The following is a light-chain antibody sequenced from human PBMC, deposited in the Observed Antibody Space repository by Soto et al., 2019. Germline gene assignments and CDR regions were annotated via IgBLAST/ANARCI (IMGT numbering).Light chain of an antibody. CDR1: QAGRSSH. CDR3: QQYGRSSWT. J-gene: IGKJ1*01. Sequence: EIVLPQSPATLSLSPGERATLSCRAIQAGRSSHLDWYQQKPGQAPRLFIYGTSSRATAIPDRFSGSGSGTDFTLTIIRLEPEDFAVYYCQQYGRSSWTFGKGTKVDIK. V-gene: IGKV3-20*01. CDR2: GTS.